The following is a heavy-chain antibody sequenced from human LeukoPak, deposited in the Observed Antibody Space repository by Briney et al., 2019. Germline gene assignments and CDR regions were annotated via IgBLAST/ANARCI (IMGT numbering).Heavy chain of an antibody. Sequence: GGSLRLSCAASGFSVRSYYISWVRQAPGKGLEWVSMIYSDGSIFHADSVKGRFTMSRDNSRNTLDLQMNSLRVEDTAVYFCARDRRRLRGMNGDGDAFDIWGQGTMVTVSS. J-gene: IGHJ3*02. CDR2: IYSDGSI. CDR3: ARDRRRLRGMNGDGDAFDI. D-gene: IGHD1-1*01. CDR1: GFSVRSYY. V-gene: IGHV3-53*01.